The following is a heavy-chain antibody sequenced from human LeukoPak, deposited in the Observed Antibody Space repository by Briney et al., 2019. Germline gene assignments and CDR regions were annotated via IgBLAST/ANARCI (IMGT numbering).Heavy chain of an antibody. Sequence: SETLSLTCTVSGGSISSYYWSWIRQPPGKGLEWIGYIYYSGSTNYNPSLKSRVTISVDTSKNQFSLKSTSVTAADTAVYYCARAGSSAYLIDYWGQGTLVTVSS. CDR3: ARAGSSAYLIDY. V-gene: IGHV4-59*01. J-gene: IGHJ4*02. CDR2: IYYSGST. CDR1: GGSISSYY. D-gene: IGHD3-22*01.